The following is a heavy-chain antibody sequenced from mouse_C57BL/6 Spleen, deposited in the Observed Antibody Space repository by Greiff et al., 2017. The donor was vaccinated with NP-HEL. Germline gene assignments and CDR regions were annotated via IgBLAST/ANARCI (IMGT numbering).Heavy chain of an antibody. CDR1: GFTFSSYA. J-gene: IGHJ2*01. CDR2: ISDGGSYT. D-gene: IGHD4-1*01. V-gene: IGHV5-4*01. CDR3: ARDEVWDYFDY. Sequence: EVQLVESGGGLVKPGGSLKLSCAASGFTFSSYAMSWVRQTPEKRLEWVATISDGGSYTYYPDNVKGRFTISRDNAKNNLYLQMSHLKSEDTAMYYCARDEVWDYFDYWGQGTTLTVSS.